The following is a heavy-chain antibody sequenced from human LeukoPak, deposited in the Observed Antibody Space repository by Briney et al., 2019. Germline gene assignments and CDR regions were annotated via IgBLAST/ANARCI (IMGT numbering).Heavy chain of an antibody. CDR3: AKLPPGLYDFWRARGGSIDY. CDR2: IWYDGSNK. Sequence: GGSLRLSCAASGFTFSSYGMHWVRQAPGKGLEWVAVIWYDGSNKYYADSVKGRFTISRDNSKNTLYLQMNSLRAEDTAVYYCAKLPPGLYDFWRARGGSIDYWGQGTLVTVSS. D-gene: IGHD3-3*01. V-gene: IGHV3-33*06. J-gene: IGHJ4*02. CDR1: GFTFSSYG.